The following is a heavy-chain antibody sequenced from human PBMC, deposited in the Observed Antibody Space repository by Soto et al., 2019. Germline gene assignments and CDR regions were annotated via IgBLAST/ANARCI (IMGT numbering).Heavy chain of an antibody. CDR1: GGSISSADYY. V-gene: IGHV4-30-4*01. CDR2: IYYSGST. D-gene: IGHD5-12*01. Sequence: TLSLTCTVSGGSISSADYYWSWVRQPPGKGLEWIGYIYYSGSTFFNPSLKSRVTISKDTSRNQFSLRLNSVTAADTAVYYCARAIVVTIGGMDVWGQGTTVTV. CDR3: ARAIVVTIGGMDV. J-gene: IGHJ6*02.